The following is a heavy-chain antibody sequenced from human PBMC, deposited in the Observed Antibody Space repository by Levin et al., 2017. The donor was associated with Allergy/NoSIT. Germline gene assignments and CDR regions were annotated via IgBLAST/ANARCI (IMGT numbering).Heavy chain of an antibody. Sequence: GGSLRLSCAASGFTFDDYAMHWVRQAPGKGLEWVSGISWNSGSIGYADSVKGRFTISRDNAKNSLYLQMNSLRAEDTALYYCAKGRDYYAGGGSFFDYWGQGTLVTVSS. CDR3: AKGRDYYAGGGSFFDY. J-gene: IGHJ4*02. D-gene: IGHD3-10*01. CDR1: GFTFDDYA. CDR2: ISWNSGSI. V-gene: IGHV3-9*01.